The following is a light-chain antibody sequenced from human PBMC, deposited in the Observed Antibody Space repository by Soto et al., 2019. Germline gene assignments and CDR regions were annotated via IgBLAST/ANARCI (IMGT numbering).Light chain of an antibody. J-gene: IGKJ2*01. Sequence: EIVMTQSPATLSVSPGERATLSCRASQSVSNKLAWFQQKPGQAPSLLIYYVSTRATGVPVRFSGSGSGTEFTLTINSLQSEDFAVYYCQQYNNWPHTFGQGTKLEIK. V-gene: IGKV3-15*01. CDR1: QSVSNK. CDR3: QQYNNWPHT. CDR2: YVS.